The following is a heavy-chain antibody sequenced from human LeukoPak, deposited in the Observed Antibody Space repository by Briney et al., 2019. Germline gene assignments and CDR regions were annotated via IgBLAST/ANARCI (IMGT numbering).Heavy chain of an antibody. D-gene: IGHD2-2*01. CDR2: IIPIFGTA. CDR3: TRVRRNVDPAMPEGSAF. Sequence: GASVKVSCEAAGGTFSTYAIRWVRQAPGQGLEWMGGIIPIFGTANYAQKMQGRATITTDASTRTAYLELSSLRSDDTAVYSCTRVRRNVDPAMPEGSAFWGQGTLVTVSS. V-gene: IGHV1-69*05. J-gene: IGHJ1*01. CDR1: GGTFSTYA.